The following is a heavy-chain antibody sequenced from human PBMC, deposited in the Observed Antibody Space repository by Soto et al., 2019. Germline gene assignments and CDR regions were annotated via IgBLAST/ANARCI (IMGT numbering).Heavy chain of an antibody. CDR1: GFTFSNYA. D-gene: IGHD2-2*01. J-gene: IGHJ6*02. V-gene: IGHV3-30-3*01. CDR3: ARDPAYQPQYGMDV. Sequence: QVQLVESRGGVVQPGRSLRLSCAGYGFTFSNYAMHWVRQAPGKGLEWVAATSYDGTNKYYADPVKGRFTISRDNSKNTLYLQRDSLRSEDTAMYYCARDPAYQPQYGMDVWGRGTTVTVSS. CDR2: TSYDGTNK.